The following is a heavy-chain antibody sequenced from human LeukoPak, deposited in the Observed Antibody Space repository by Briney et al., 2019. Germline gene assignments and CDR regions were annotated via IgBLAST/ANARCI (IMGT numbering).Heavy chain of an antibody. Sequence: GGSLRLSCAASGFIFSNYAMQWVRQAPGMGLEWVAFIRYDGGNTYYADSVKGRFTISRDNSKNTMYLQMNSLNAEDTAVYYCAKENSPSVAGEGYYFDYWGQGTLVTVSS. J-gene: IGHJ4*02. CDR3: AKENSPSVAGEGYYFDY. CDR2: IRYDGGNT. CDR1: GFIFSNYA. V-gene: IGHV3-30*02. D-gene: IGHD6-19*01.